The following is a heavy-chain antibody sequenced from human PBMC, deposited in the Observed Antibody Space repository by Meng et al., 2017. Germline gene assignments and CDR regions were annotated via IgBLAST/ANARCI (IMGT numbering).Heavy chain of an antibody. J-gene: IGHJ5*02. Sequence: SGPTLVKPPQTLTLTCTFSGFPLSTSGVGVGWIRQPPGKALEWLALIYWDDDKRYSPSLKNRLTITKDTHKNQMVLTMTNMDPVDTATYYCEHSKYCSSTRCYLYRSSWYSWDQFDPWGQGTLVTVSS. CDR2: IYWDDDK. CDR3: EHSKYCSSTRCYLYRSSWYSWDQFDP. V-gene: IGHV2-5*02. CDR1: GFPLSTSGVG. D-gene: IGHD2-2*01.